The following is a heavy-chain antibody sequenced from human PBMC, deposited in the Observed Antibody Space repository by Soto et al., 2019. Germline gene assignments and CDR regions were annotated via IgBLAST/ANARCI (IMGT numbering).Heavy chain of an antibody. CDR2: IHSSGIT. CDR1: GGSVNNDKW. D-gene: IGHD3-9*01. Sequence: QVQLQESGPGLVKPSGTLSLTCAVSGGSVNNDKWWSWVRQPPGKGLERIGEIHSSGITNYNPSLKSRASIFVDKFKNQFSVKLTSVTAADTAVYFCAGQWSAGYGAFDPWGQGTLVTVSS. CDR3: AGQWSAGYGAFDP. V-gene: IGHV4-4*02. J-gene: IGHJ5*02.